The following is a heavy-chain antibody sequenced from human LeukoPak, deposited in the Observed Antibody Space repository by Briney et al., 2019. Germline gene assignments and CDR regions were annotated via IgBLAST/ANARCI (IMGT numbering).Heavy chain of an antibody. CDR3: ARDVPGYDFWRGNWFDP. J-gene: IGHJ5*02. V-gene: IGHV1-18*01. D-gene: IGHD3-3*01. CDR1: GYTFTSYG. Sequence: ASVKVSCKASGYTFTSYGISWVRQAPGQGLEWMGWISAYNGNTNYAQKLQGRVTMTTDTSTSTAYMELRSLRSDDTAVYHCARDVPGYDFWRGNWFDPWGQGTLVTVSS. CDR2: ISAYNGNT.